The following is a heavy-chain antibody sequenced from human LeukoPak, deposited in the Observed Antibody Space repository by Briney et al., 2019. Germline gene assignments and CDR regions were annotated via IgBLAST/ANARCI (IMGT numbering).Heavy chain of an antibody. V-gene: IGHV1-8*01. Sequence: ASVKVSCKASGYTFTSSDINWVRQTTGQGLEWMGWMNPNSGNTGYAQKFQGRVTMTRNTSISTAYMELSSLRSEDTAVYYCRITIFDWAFDIWGQGTMVTVSS. D-gene: IGHD3-9*01. CDR2: MNPNSGNT. J-gene: IGHJ3*02. CDR1: GYTFTSSD. CDR3: RITIFDWAFDI.